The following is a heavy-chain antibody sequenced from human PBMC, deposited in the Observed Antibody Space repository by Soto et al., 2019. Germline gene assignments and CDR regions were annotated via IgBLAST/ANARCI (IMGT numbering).Heavy chain of an antibody. CDR3: ARGDTPMITGMDSFDI. V-gene: IGHV3-7*01. J-gene: IGHJ3*02. Sequence: PGGSLRLSCAASGFTSSRYWMNWVRQAPGKGLEWVANIKQDGTEKNYVDSVKGRFTISRDNAKNSLYLQMDSLRAEDTAVYFCARGDTPMITGMDSFDIWGQGTLVTVSS. D-gene: IGHD5-18*01. CDR1: GFTSSRYW. CDR2: IKQDGTEK.